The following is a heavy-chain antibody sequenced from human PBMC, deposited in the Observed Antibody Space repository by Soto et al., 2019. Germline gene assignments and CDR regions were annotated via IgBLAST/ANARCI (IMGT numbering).Heavy chain of an antibody. Sequence: QVQLMQSGAEVKKPGSSVKVSCKASGGTFSSYAISWVRQAPGQGLEWMGGIIPIFVTANYAQKLQGRVTITEDKSTSTAYMELSILRSEDTAVYYCAREGVVSKGAFYIWGQGTMVTVSS. CDR2: IIPIFVTA. CDR3: AREGVVSKGAFYI. CDR1: GGTFSSYA. V-gene: IGHV1-69*06. D-gene: IGHD3-3*01. J-gene: IGHJ3*02.